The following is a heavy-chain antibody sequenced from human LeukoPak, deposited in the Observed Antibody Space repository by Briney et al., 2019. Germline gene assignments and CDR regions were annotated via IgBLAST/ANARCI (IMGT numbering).Heavy chain of an antibody. V-gene: IGHV3-33*08. Sequence: PGRSLRLSCAASGFTLSSYAMHWVRQAPGKGLEWVAFIWYDGSNKYYADSVKGRFTISRDNSENTLYLQMSSLRAEDTALYYCARDSGYGYNTFPTADYWGQGILVTVSS. CDR3: ARDSGYGYNTFPTADY. J-gene: IGHJ4*02. CDR2: IWYDGSNK. D-gene: IGHD5-24*01. CDR1: GFTLSSYA.